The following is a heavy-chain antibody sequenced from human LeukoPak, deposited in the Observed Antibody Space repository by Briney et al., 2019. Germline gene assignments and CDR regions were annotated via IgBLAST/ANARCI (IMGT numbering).Heavy chain of an antibody. Sequence: GGSLRLSCAASGFTFDDYAMHWVRQAPGKGLEWVSGISWNSGSIGYADSVKGRFTISRDNAKNSLYLQMNSLRAEDTALYYCAKDPFKESAEGYFVYWGQGTLVTVSS. CDR2: ISWNSGSI. CDR3: AKDPFKESAEGYFVY. CDR1: GFTFDDYA. V-gene: IGHV3-9*01. D-gene: IGHD2/OR15-2a*01. J-gene: IGHJ4*02.